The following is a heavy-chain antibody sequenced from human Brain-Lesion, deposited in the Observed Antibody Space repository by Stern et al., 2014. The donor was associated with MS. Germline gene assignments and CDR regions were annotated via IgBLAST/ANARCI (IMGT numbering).Heavy chain of an antibody. CDR2: VNNDGRRT. Sequence: VQLVAPRGGFVQPGGSLRLSCAAYGFTFSNYWTHWDRQAPGKGLVVVSRVNNDGRRTSYADAVKGRFTMSRDNAKNTLYLQMNSLRVEDTAIYYCARGERWFDSWGQGTLVTVSS. V-gene: IGHV3-74*01. J-gene: IGHJ5*01. CDR3: ARGERWFDS. CDR1: GFTFSNYW.